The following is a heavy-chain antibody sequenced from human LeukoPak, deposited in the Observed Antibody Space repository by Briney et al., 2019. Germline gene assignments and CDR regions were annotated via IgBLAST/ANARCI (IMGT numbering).Heavy chain of an antibody. CDR2: INPNSGGT. J-gene: IGHJ5*02. CDR1: GYTFTGYY. V-gene: IGHV1-2*02. Sequence: ASEKVSCKASGYTFTGYYMHWVRQAPGQGLEWMGWINPNSGGTNYAQKFQGRVTMTRDTSISTAYMELSRLRSDDTAVYYCARAGSPGYSSSWFHWFDPWGQGTLVTVSS. D-gene: IGHD6-13*01. CDR3: ARAGSPGYSSSWFHWFDP.